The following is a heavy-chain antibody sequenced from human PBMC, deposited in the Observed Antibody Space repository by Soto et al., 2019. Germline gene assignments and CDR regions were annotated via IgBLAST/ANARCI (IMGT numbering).Heavy chain of an antibody. CDR3: ARGRYYDFWSGSEASYYYSGMDV. D-gene: IGHD3-3*01. Sequence: QVQLQQWGAGLLKPSETLSLTCAVYGGSFSGYYWSWIRQPPGKGLEWIGEINHSGSTNYNPSLTSRVTISVDTPKNQFSLKLSSVTAADTAVYYCARGRYYDFWSGSEASYYYSGMDVWGQWTAVTASS. CDR1: GGSFSGYY. J-gene: IGHJ6*02. CDR2: INHSGST. V-gene: IGHV4-34*01.